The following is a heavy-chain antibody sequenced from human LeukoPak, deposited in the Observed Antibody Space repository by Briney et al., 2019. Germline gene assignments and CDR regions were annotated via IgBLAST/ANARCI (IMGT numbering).Heavy chain of an antibody. D-gene: IGHD4-17*01. V-gene: IGHV1-18*01. Sequence: GASVKVSCKASGYTFNSYGISWVRQAPGQGLEWMGWISAYNGNTYYAQKFQGRVTMTTDTSTSTAYMELRSLRSDDTAVYYCARDSTTVTYPGPLDYWGQGTLVTVSS. CDR1: GYTFNSYG. CDR3: ARDSTTVTYPGPLDY. J-gene: IGHJ4*02. CDR2: ISAYNGNT.